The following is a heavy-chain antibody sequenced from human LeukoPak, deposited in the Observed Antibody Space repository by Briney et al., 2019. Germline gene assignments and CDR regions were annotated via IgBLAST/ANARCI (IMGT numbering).Heavy chain of an antibody. D-gene: IGHD2-15*01. J-gene: IGHJ4*02. CDR3: VRDIATVVHQD. Sequence: ASVKVSCKTSGYTFTSYGVSWVRQAPGQGLEWMGWVSGYNDNTNYVQRFQGRVTMTTDTSTTTAYMELRILRPDDTAVYYCVRDIATVVHQDWGQGTLVTVSS. CDR1: GYTFTSYG. CDR2: VSGYNDNT. V-gene: IGHV1-18*01.